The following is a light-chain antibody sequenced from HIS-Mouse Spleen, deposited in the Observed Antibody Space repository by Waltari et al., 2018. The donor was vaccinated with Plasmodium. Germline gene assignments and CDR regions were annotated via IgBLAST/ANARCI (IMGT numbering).Light chain of an antibody. Sequence: DIQMTQSPSTLSASLGDKVPITCRASQSISSRLAWYQQKPGKAPKLLIYKASSLESGVPSRFSGSGSGTEFTLTISSLQPDDFATYYCQQYNSYSWTFGQGTKVEIK. CDR2: KAS. CDR3: QQYNSYSWT. CDR1: QSISSR. V-gene: IGKV1-5*03. J-gene: IGKJ1*01.